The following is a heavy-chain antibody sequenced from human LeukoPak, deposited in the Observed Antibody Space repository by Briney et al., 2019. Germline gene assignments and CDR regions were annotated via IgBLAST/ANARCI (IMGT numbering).Heavy chain of an antibody. CDR2: INHSGST. CDR1: GGSFSGYY. Sequence: SETLSLTCAVYGGSFSGYYWSWIRQPPAKRLEWIGEINHSGSTNYNPSLKSRVTISVDTSKNQFSLKLSSVTAADTAVYYCARGPVVPAAMDYCGGDCYSENWGQGTLVTVSS. D-gene: IGHD2-21*02. CDR3: ARGPVVPAAMDYCGGDCYSEN. V-gene: IGHV4-34*01. J-gene: IGHJ4*02.